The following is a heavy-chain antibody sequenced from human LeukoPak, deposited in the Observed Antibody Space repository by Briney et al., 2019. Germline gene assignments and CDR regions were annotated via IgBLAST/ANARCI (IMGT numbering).Heavy chain of an antibody. CDR3: ARARSGSYYWFDP. CDR1: GGSISSYY. V-gene: IGHV4-59*01. CDR2: IYYSGST. Sequence: SETLSLTCTVSGGSISSYYWSWIRQLPGKGLEWIGYIYYSGSTNYNPSLKSRVTISVDTSKNQFSLKLSSVTAADTAVYYCARARSGSYYWFDPWGQGTLVTVSS. D-gene: IGHD1-26*01. J-gene: IGHJ5*02.